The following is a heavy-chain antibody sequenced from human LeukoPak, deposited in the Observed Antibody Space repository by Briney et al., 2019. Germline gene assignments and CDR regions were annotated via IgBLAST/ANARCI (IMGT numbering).Heavy chain of an antibody. J-gene: IGHJ6*03. CDR1: GYTFTSYD. Sequence: TSVKVSCKASGYTFTSYDINWVRQATGPGLEWMGWMNPNSGNTGYAQKFQGRVTMTRNTSISTAYMELSSLRSEDTAVYYCASSTAAYYDFWSGAHYYYMDVWGKGTTVTVSS. D-gene: IGHD3-3*01. CDR3: ASSTAAYYDFWSGAHYYYMDV. V-gene: IGHV1-8*01. CDR2: MNPNSGNT.